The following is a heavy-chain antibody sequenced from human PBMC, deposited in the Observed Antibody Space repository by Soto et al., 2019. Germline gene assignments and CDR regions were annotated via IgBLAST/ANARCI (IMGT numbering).Heavy chain of an antibody. D-gene: IGHD2-2*01. CDR1: GYTFTSYY. Sequence: ASVKVSCKASGYTFTSYYMHWVRQAPGQGLEWMGIINPSGGSTSYAQKFQGRVTMTRDTSTSTVYMELSSLRSEDTAVYYCARDLVVVPAAMRYYYYYGMDVWGQGTTVTVSS. V-gene: IGHV1-46*01. CDR3: ARDLVVVPAAMRYYYYYGMDV. CDR2: INPSGGST. J-gene: IGHJ6*02.